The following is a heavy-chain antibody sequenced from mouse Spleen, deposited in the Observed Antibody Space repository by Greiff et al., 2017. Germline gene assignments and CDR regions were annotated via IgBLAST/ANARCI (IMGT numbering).Heavy chain of an antibody. CDR2: IYPRDGST. V-gene: IGHV1-85*01. D-gene: IGHD2-10*01. Sequence: VQLKQSGPELVKPGASVKLSCKASGYTFTSYDINWVEQRPGQGLEWIGWIYPRDGSTKYNEKFKGKATLTVDTSSSTAYMELHSLTSEDSAVYFCASAYYGNNFDYWGQGTTLTVSS. J-gene: IGHJ2*01. CDR1: GYTFTSYD. CDR3: ASAYYGNNFDY.